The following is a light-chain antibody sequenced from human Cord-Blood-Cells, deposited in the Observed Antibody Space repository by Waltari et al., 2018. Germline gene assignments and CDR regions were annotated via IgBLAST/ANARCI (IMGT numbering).Light chain of an antibody. V-gene: IGLV1-44*01. CDR3: AAWDDSLNGWV. CDR2: SNN. Sequence: QSVLTQPPSASATPGQRVTISCSGSSSNSGSNTVNWYQQLPGTAAKLLIYSNNQRPSWVPDRFSGSKSGTSASLAISGLQSEDDADDYCAAWDDSLNGWVFGGGTKMTVL. J-gene: IGLJ3*02. CDR1: SSNSGSNT.